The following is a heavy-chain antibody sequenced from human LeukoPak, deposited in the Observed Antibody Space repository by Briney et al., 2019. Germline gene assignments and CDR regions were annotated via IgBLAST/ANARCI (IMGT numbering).Heavy chain of an antibody. CDR3: ARDSHSGYELEWSSGWYDY. D-gene: IGHD6-19*01. J-gene: IGHJ4*02. Sequence: SVKVSCKASGGTLSSYAISWVRQAPGQGLEWMGGIIPIFGTANYAQKFQGRVTITADESTSTAYMELSSLRSEDTAVYYCARDSHSGYELEWSSGWYDYWGQGTLVTVSS. CDR1: GGTLSSYA. V-gene: IGHV1-69*13. CDR2: IIPIFGTA.